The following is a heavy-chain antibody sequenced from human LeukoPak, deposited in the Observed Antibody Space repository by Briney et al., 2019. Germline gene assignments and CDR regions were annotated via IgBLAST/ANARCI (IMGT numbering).Heavy chain of an antibody. CDR3: ARDYLDYQSTGSYNVD. CDR2: ISSTGGTI. CDR1: GFTFRNYL. D-gene: IGHD3-22*01. J-gene: IGHJ4*02. V-gene: IGHV3-48*01. Sequence: PGGSLRLSCAASGFTFRNYLMNWVRQAPGKGLEWVSFISSTGGTIYYADSVKGRFSISRDNSKNTLFLQMNSLRAEDTAIYYCARDYLDYQSTGSYNVDWGQGTLVTVSS.